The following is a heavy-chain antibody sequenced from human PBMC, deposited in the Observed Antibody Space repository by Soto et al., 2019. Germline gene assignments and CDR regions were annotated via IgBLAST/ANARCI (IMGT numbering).Heavy chain of an antibody. CDR2: IYYSGST. V-gene: IGHV4-59*01. CDR1: GGSISSYY. D-gene: IGHD2-2*01. CDR3: ARVGSTSPSGYYFDY. J-gene: IGHJ4*02. Sequence: PSETLSLTCTVSGGSISSYYWSWIRQPPGKGLEWIGYIYYSGSTNYNPSLKSRVTISVDTSKNQFSLKLSSVTAADTAVYYCARVGSTSPSGYYFDYWGQGTLVTVSS.